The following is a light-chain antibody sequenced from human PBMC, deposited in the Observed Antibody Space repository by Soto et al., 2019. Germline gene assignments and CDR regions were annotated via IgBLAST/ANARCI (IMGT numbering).Light chain of an antibody. CDR3: KQYGRSPFT. Sequence: EIVMTQSPDTLSLSPGERATLSCRASQSVSSSYLAWYQQKPGQAPRLLIYGAYSRATGIQGRFSGSGSGTDFTLTISRLEPEDFAVYYCKQYGRSPFTFGPGTKVDIK. CDR2: GAY. J-gene: IGKJ3*01. V-gene: IGKV3-20*01. CDR1: QSVSSSY.